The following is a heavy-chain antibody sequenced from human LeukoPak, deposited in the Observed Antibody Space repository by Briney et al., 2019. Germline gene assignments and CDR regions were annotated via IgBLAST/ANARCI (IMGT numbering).Heavy chain of an antibody. V-gene: IGHV3-30-3*01. J-gene: IGHJ6*02. D-gene: IGHD2-15*01. Sequence: GRSLRLSCAASGFTFSSYAMHWVRQAPGKGLEWVAVISYDGSNKYYADSVKGRFTISRDNSKNTLYLQMNSLRAEDTAVYYCARDYVGYCSGGSCYSFPHTHAGYYYGMDVWGQGTTVTVSS. CDR1: GFTFSSYA. CDR3: ARDYVGYCSGGSCYSFPHTHAGYYYGMDV. CDR2: ISYDGSNK.